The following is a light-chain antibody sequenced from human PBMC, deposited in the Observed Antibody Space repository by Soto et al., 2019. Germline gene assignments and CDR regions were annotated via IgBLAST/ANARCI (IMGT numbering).Light chain of an antibody. CDR3: QQTYSTPRGA. CDR1: ESISNN. Sequence: DIQMTQSPSSLSASVGDRVTITCRASESISNNLNWYQQKPGKAPKILIYAASTLQSGVPSRFSGGGSGTDFTPSIGSLQPEDFTTYYCQQTYSTPRGAFGQGTKVEIK. CDR2: AAS. J-gene: IGKJ1*01. V-gene: IGKV1-39*01.